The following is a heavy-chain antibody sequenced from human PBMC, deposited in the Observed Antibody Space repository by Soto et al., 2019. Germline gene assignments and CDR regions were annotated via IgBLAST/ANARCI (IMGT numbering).Heavy chain of an antibody. J-gene: IGHJ4*02. CDR2: ISGSGDST. D-gene: IGHD2-15*01. Sequence: GGSLRLSCEGSGFTFSSYAMSWVRQAPGKGLEWVSSISGSGDSTDYADSVKGQFTISRDNSKDTLYLQMSSLRAEDTAVYYCAGSGGIHWGQGTLVTVSS. CDR3: AGSGGIH. V-gene: IGHV3-23*01. CDR1: GFTFSSYA.